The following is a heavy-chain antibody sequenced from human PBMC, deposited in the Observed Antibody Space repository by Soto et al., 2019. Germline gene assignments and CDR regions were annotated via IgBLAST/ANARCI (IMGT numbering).Heavy chain of an antibody. CDR1: GGSISSGGYS. J-gene: IGHJ4*02. CDR3: ASAIYGDYDY. CDR2: IYHSGST. V-gene: IGHV4-30-2*01. Sequence: SETLSLTCAVSGGSISSGGYSWSWIRQPPGRGLEWIGYIYHSGSTYYNPSLKSRVTISVDRSKNQFSLKLSSVTAADTAVYYCASAIYGDYDYWGQGTLVTVSS. D-gene: IGHD4-17*01.